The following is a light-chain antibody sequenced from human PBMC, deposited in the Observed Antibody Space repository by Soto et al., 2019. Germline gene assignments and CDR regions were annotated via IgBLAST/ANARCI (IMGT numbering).Light chain of an antibody. J-gene: IGKJ1*01. CDR2: DAS. V-gene: IGKV1-5*01. CDR3: LQYSSHSWT. Sequence: DIQMTQSPSALSPSVGAMVTITCRASRSISDWLAWYQQKPGKAHKLLIFDASSLKSGVPSRFSGSGSGTEFTLTISGLQPDDVATYYCLQYSSHSWTFGQGTKVEIK. CDR1: RSISDW.